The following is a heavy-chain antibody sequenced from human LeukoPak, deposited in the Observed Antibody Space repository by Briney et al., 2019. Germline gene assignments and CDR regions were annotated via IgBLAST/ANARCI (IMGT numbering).Heavy chain of an antibody. CDR1: GGSISSSSYY. Sequence: SETLSLTCTVSGGSISSSSYYWGWIRQPPGKGLEWIGSIYYSGSTYYNPSLKSRVTISVDTSKNQFSLKLSSVTAADTAVYYCARARNEIVVVVAAALDVWGQGTTVTVSS. CDR3: ARARNEIVVVVAAALDV. CDR2: IYYSGST. V-gene: IGHV4-39*07. D-gene: IGHD2-15*01. J-gene: IGHJ6*02.